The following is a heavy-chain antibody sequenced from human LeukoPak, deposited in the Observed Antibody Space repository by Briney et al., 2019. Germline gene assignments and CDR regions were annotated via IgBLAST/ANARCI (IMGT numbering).Heavy chain of an antibody. CDR1: GGTLSSYT. D-gene: IGHD4-11*01. CDR2: IIPILGIA. Sequence: ASVKVSCKASGGTLSSYTISWVRQAPGQGLEWMGRIIPILGIANYAQKFQGRVTITADKSTSTAYMELSSLRSEDTAVYYCARGPDYSNYLNWFDPWGQGTLVTVSS. J-gene: IGHJ5*02. CDR3: ARGPDYSNYLNWFDP. V-gene: IGHV1-69*02.